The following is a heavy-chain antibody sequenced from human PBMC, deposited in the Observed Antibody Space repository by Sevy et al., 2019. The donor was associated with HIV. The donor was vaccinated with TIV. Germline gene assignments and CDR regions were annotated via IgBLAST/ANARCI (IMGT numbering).Heavy chain of an antibody. CDR3: ASAPQGGSDVITPPDY. J-gene: IGHJ4*02. Sequence: GGSLRLSCAASGFTFNTYAMHWVRQAPGKGLDWVAFIYYDGGNKYYADSVKGRFTISRDTSKSMVYMQMNSLRAEDTALYYCASAPQGGSDVITPPDYWGQGTLVTVSS. V-gene: IGHV3-30-3*02. CDR1: GFTFNTYA. D-gene: IGHD1-20*01. CDR2: IYYDGGNK.